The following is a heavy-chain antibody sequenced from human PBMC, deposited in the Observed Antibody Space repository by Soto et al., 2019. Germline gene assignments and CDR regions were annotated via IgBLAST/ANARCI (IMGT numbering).Heavy chain of an antibody. CDR2: IYYSGTT. D-gene: IGHD2-21*02. J-gene: IGHJ2*01. V-gene: IGHV4-31*03. CDR3: ARAPCGGDCYYGWYFDL. Sequence: QVQLQESGPGLVKPSQTLSLTCTVSGGAISRGGYYWSWIRQHPGKGLEWIGYIYYSGTTYYNPSLKSRVTISVDTSKNQFALKLSSVTAADTAVYYCARAPCGGDCYYGWYFDLWGRGTLVTVSS. CDR1: GGAISRGGYY.